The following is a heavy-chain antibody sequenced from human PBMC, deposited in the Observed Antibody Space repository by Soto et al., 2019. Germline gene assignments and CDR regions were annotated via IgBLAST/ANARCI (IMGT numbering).Heavy chain of an antibody. V-gene: IGHV4-4*02. D-gene: IGHD6-6*01. CDR3: ASQDYSSSTDASFLVNGYFDL. J-gene: IGHJ2*01. CDR2: IYHSGST. CDR1: GGSISSSKW. Sequence: QMQLQESGPGLVKPSGTLSLTCGVSGGSISSSKWWTWVRQPPGKGPGWIGEIYHSGSTNYNPSLTSRVTISLDKSNNPFSLTLTSVTAADTAVYYCASQDYSSSTDASFLVNGYFDLWGRGILVTVSS.